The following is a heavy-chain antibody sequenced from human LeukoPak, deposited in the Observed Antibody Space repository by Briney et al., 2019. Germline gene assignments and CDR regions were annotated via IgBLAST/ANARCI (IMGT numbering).Heavy chain of an antibody. Sequence: GGSLRLSCAASGFTFSSYWLHWVRQAPGKGLVWVSRIKGDERSTNYADSVEGRFTISRDNAKNTLYLQMNTLRVEDTAVYYCTRDLMDYDVSTGLHHYYMDVWGQGTTVTVSS. D-gene: IGHD3-9*01. V-gene: IGHV3-74*01. J-gene: IGHJ6*02. CDR3: TRDLMDYDVSTGLHHYYMDV. CDR2: IKGDERST. CDR1: GFTFSSYW.